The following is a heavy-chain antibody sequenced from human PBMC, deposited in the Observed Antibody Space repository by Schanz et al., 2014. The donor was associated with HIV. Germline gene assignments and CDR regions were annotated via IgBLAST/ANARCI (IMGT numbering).Heavy chain of an antibody. D-gene: IGHD6-19*01. J-gene: IGHJ6*02. CDR1: GGTSSIYA. CDR3: ASGRRSGIGWRMDV. V-gene: IGHV1-69*01. Sequence: QVQLVQSGAEVKKPGSSVKVACKASGGTSSIYAISWVRQAPGQGLEWMGGIIPLSGTPFYAQKFQGRVSMTEDPSTNTAYMEMRGLRFEDTAVYYCASGRRSGIGWRMDVWGQGTTVSVS. CDR2: IIPLSGTP.